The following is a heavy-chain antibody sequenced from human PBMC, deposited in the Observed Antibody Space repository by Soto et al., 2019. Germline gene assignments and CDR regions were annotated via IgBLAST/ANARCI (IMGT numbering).Heavy chain of an antibody. D-gene: IGHD3-22*01. J-gene: IGHJ4*02. Sequence: GGSLRLSCAASGFTFSSYGMHWVRQAPGKGLEWVAVISYDGSNKYYADSVKGRFTISRDNSKNTLYLQMNSLRAEDTAVYYCAKELKSYYYDSSGYYSPWGQGTLVTVSS. CDR2: ISYDGSNK. CDR3: AKELKSYYYDSSGYYSP. V-gene: IGHV3-30*18. CDR1: GFTFSSYG.